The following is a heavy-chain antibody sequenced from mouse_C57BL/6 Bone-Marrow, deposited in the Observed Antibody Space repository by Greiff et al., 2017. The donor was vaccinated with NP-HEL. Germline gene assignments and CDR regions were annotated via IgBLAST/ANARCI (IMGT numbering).Heavy chain of an antibody. CDR1: GYTFTDYY. V-gene: IGHV1-19*01. Sequence: EVKLMESGPVLVKPGASVKMSCKASGYTFTDYYMNWVKQSHGKSLEWIGVINPYNGGTSYNQKFKGKATLTVDKSSSTAYMELNSLTSEDSAVYYCARRRDYAMDYWGQGTSVTVSS. CDR2: INPYNGGT. J-gene: IGHJ4*01. CDR3: ARRRDYAMDY.